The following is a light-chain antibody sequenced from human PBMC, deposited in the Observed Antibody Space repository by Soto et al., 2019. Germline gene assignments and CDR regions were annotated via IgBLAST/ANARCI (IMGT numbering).Light chain of an antibody. Sequence: QSDLTQPASVSGSPGQSITISCTGTSSDVGGNYNYVSWYQQHPGKAPKLMIYEVSNRPSGVSSRFSGSKSGNTASLTISGLQAEDEADYYCGSYTSSSTLVFGGGTKVTVL. CDR1: SSDVGGNYNY. V-gene: IGLV2-14*01. J-gene: IGLJ2*01. CDR2: EVS. CDR3: GSYTSSSTLV.